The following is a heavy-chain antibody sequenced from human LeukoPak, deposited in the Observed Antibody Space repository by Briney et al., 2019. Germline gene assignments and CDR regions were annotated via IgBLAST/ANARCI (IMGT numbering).Heavy chain of an antibody. CDR1: GGSISSSNW. Sequence: SETLSLTCAVSGGSISSSNWWSWVRQPPGKGLEWIGEIYHSGSTNYNPSLKSRVTISVDKSKNQFSLKLSSVTAADTAVYYCARLYLDWLLDSYYYYGMDVWGQGTTVTVSS. D-gene: IGHD3-9*01. J-gene: IGHJ6*02. CDR3: ARLYLDWLLDSYYYYGMDV. V-gene: IGHV4-4*02. CDR2: IYHSGST.